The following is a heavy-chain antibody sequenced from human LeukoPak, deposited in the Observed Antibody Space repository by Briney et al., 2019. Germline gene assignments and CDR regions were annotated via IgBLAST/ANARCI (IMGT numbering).Heavy chain of an antibody. CDR3: ARERGRVEMATNPRSTYMDV. V-gene: IGHV3-11*01. J-gene: IGHJ6*03. CDR2: ISGSGSTI. Sequence: GGSLRLSCAASGFTLSDYYMNWIRQAPGKGLEWVSYISGSGSTIYYSDSVKGRFTISRDNAKNSLYLQMSSLRPEDTAVYYCARERGRVEMATNPRSTYMDVWGKGTTVTVSS. D-gene: IGHD5-24*01. CDR1: GFTLSDYY.